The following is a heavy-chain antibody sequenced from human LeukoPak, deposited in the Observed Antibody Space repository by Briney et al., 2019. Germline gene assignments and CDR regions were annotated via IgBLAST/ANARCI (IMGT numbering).Heavy chain of an antibody. J-gene: IGHJ5*02. Sequence: SETLSFTCTVSGGPISSYYWSWIRQPAGKGLEWIGRIYTSGSTNYNPSLKSRVTMSVDTSKNQFSLKLSSVTAADTAVYYCARGYGDYIWFDPWGQGTLVTVSS. D-gene: IGHD4-17*01. CDR3: ARGYGDYIWFDP. V-gene: IGHV4-4*07. CDR1: GGPISSYY. CDR2: IYTSGST.